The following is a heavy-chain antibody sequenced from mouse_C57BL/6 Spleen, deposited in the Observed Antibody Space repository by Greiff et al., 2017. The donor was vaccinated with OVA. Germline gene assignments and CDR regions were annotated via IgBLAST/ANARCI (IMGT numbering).Heavy chain of an antibody. Sequence: ESGPGLVKPSQSLSLTCSVTGYSITSGYYWNWIRQFPGNKLEWMGYISYDGSNNYNPSLKNRISIPRDTSKNQFFLKLNSVTTEDTATYYCARRGDYDWFAYWGQGTLVTVSA. CDR3: ARRGDYDWFAY. CDR2: ISYDGSN. CDR1: GYSITSGYY. D-gene: IGHD2-4*01. V-gene: IGHV3-6*01. J-gene: IGHJ3*01.